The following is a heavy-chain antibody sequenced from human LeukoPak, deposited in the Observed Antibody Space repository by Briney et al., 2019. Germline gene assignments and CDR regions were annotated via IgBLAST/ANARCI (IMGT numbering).Heavy chain of an antibody. V-gene: IGHV1-2*02. D-gene: IGHD2-15*01. CDR2: INPNSGGT. CDR1: GYTFTGYY. CDR3: ARSYCSGGSCYFGYYYYYYYMDV. J-gene: IGHJ6*03. Sequence: ASVKVSCKASGYTFTGYYMHWVRQAPGQGLEWMGWINPNSGGTNYAQKFQGRVTMTRDTSISTAYMELSRLRSDNTAVYYCARSYCSGGSCYFGYYYYYYYMDVCGKGTTVTISS.